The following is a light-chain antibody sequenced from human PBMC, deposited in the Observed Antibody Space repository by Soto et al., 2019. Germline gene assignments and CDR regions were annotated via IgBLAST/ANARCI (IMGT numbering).Light chain of an antibody. CDR2: EGS. V-gene: IGLV2-23*01. CDR3: CSYAGSSIVV. J-gene: IGLJ2*01. CDR1: SSDVGSYNL. Sequence: QSVLTQPASVSESPGQSITISCTGTSSDVGSYNLVSWYQQHPGKAPKLMIYEGSKRPSGVSNRFAGSKSGNTASLTISGLQAEDEADDYCCSYAGSSIVVFGGGTNVTVL.